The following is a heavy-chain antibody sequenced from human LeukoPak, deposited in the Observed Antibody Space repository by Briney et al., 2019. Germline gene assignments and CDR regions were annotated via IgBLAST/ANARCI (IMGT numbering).Heavy chain of an antibody. Sequence: SETLSLTCTVSGGSISSGSYYWSWIRQPAGKGLEWIGRIYYSGSTYYNPSLKSRVTISVDTSKNQFSLKLSSVTAADTAVYYCARLSSWPLNWFDPWGKGTLVTVSS. CDR1: GGSISSGSYY. J-gene: IGHJ5*02. CDR2: IYYSGST. D-gene: IGHD6-13*01. V-gene: IGHV4-39*01. CDR3: ARLSSWPLNWFDP.